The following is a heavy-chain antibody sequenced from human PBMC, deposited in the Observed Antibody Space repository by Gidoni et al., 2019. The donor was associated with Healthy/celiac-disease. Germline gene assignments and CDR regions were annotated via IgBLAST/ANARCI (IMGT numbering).Heavy chain of an antibody. Sequence: EVQLVESGGGVVRPGGSLRLSCEASGFPFDDYGMSWVRQAPGKGLEWVSGINWNGGSTGYADSVKGRFTISRDNAKNSLYLQMNSLRAEDTALYHCATSALTYGDDDWYFDLWGRGTLVTVSS. D-gene: IGHD4-17*01. CDR1: GFPFDDYG. CDR3: ATSALTYGDDDWYFDL. V-gene: IGHV3-20*01. J-gene: IGHJ2*01. CDR2: INWNGGST.